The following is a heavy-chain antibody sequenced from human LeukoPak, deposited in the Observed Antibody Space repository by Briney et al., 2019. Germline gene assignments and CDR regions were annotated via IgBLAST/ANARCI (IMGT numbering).Heavy chain of an antibody. CDR1: GFTFSSYG. J-gene: IGHJ4*02. V-gene: IGHV3-30*18. CDR3: AKDRYWEVGASGEFDY. Sequence: PGGSLRLSCAASGFTFSSYGMHWVRQAPGKGLEWVAVISYDGSNKYYADSVKGRFTISRDNSKNTLYLQMNSLRAEDTAVYYCAKDRYWEVGASGEFDYWGQGTLVTVSS. D-gene: IGHD1-26*01. CDR2: ISYDGSNK.